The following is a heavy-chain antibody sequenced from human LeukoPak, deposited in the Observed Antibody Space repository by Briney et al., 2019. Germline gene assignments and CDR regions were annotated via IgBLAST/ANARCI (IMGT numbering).Heavy chain of an antibody. J-gene: IGHJ6*02. D-gene: IGHD2/OR15-2a*01. Sequence: SGGSLRVSCAASGFAFADYAMRWVRQIPGKGLECVAHIHADGGRTFYADSVKGRFTVSRDNGKNSLFLQMDSLTSDDTALYYCSTWAFYHGLDVWGRGATVIVSS. CDR1: GFAFADYA. V-gene: IGHV3-43*02. CDR3: STWAFYHGLDV. CDR2: IHADGGRT.